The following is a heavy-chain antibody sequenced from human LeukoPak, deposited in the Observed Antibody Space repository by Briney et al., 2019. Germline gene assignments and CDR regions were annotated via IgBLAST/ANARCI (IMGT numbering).Heavy chain of an antibody. CDR3: ARRGSITGNYYFDY. Sequence: GGSLRLSCAASGFTFSSYSMNWVRQAPGKGLEWVSSISSSSSYIHYADSVKGRFTISRDNAKNSLYLQMNSLRAEDTAVYYCARRGSITGNYYFDYWGQGALVTVSS. D-gene: IGHD1-20*01. CDR2: ISSSSSYI. CDR1: GFTFSSYS. J-gene: IGHJ4*02. V-gene: IGHV3-21*01.